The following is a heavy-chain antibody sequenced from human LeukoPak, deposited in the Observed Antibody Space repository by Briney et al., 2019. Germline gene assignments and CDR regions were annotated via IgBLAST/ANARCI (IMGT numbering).Heavy chain of an antibody. J-gene: IGHJ4*02. CDR2: ISSSSSTI. D-gene: IGHD6-19*01. CDR1: GFTFSSYS. Sequence: GSLRLSCAASGFTFSSYSMNWVRQAPGKGLEWVSYISSSSSTIYYADSVKGRFTISRDNAKNSLYLQMNSLRAEDTAVYYCAKEQHSSGWYDFDYWGQGTLVTVSS. CDR3: AKEQHSSGWYDFDY. V-gene: IGHV3-48*01.